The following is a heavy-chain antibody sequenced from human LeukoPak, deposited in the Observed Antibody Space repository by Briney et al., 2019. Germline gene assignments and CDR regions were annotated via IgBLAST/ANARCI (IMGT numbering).Heavy chain of an antibody. J-gene: IGHJ5*02. CDR3: AKGPYCSGGSCDPYNWFDP. D-gene: IGHD2-15*01. Sequence: GSTYYADSVKARFTISRDNSKNTLYLQMNSLRAEDTAVYYCAKGPYCSGGSCDPYNWFDPWGQGTLVTVSS. V-gene: IGHV3-23*01. CDR2: GST.